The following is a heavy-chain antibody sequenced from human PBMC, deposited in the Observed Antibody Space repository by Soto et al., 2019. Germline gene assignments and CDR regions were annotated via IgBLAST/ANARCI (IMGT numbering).Heavy chain of an antibody. CDR2: IYYSGST. CDR1: GGSISSGGYY. Sequence: QVQLQESGPGLVKPSQTLSLTCTVSGGSISSGGYYWRWFRQHPGKGLEWIGYIYYSGSTYDNPSLKSRVTISVDTSKNQFALKLSSVTAADTAVYYCARSKYYGSGSYYNVDHWGQGTLVTVSS. V-gene: IGHV4-31*03. J-gene: IGHJ4*02. D-gene: IGHD3-10*01. CDR3: ARSKYYGSGSYYNVDH.